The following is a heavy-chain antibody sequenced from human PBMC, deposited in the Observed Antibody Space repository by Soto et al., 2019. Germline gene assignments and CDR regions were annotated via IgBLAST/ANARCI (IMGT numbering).Heavy chain of an antibody. CDR1: GFSFSTYA. D-gene: IGHD2-2*01. Sequence: EVQLLESGGGLVQPGGSLRLSCAASGFSFSTYAMSWVRQAPGKGLEWVSTVGRGDSTFYADSVRGRFTISRDNSNNARFLQMNRLRAGDTALYYCAKGILVEVPGTRAFDIWGQGTMVIVSS. V-gene: IGHV3-23*01. J-gene: IGHJ3*02. CDR2: VGRGDST. CDR3: AKGILVEVPGTRAFDI.